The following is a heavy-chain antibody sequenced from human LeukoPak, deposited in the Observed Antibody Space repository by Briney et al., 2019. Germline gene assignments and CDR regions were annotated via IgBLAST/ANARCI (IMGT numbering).Heavy chain of an antibody. V-gene: IGHV3-30*04. CDR1: GFTFSSYA. Sequence: GGSLRLSCAASGFTFSSYAMHWVRQAPGKGLEWVAVISYDGSNKYYADSVKGRFTISRDNSKNTLYLQMNSLRAEDTAVYYCARSVGPSLPFYDIWGQGTMVTASS. CDR2: ISYDGSNK. CDR3: ARSVGPSLPFYDI. J-gene: IGHJ3*02.